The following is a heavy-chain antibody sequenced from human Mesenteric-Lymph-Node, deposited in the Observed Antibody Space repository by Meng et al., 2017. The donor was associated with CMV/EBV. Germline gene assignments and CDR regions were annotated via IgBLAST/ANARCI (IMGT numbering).Heavy chain of an antibody. V-gene: IGHV5-51*01. J-gene: IGHJ5*02. CDR3: AREKLIGGFWFDP. Sequence: KVSCKGSGYSFTSYWIGWVRQMPGKGLEWMGIIYPGGSDTRYSPSFQGQVTISADKSISTAYLQWSSLKASDTAMYYCAREKLIGGFWFDPWGQGTLVTVSS. CDR1: GYSFTSYW. D-gene: IGHD4-23*01. CDR2: IYPGGSDT.